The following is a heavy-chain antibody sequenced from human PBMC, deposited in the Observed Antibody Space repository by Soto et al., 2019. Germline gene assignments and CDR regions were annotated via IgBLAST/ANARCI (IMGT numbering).Heavy chain of an antibody. J-gene: IGHJ6*02. V-gene: IGHV3-30*18. CDR2: ISFDGNNK. CDR1: GFSFSTYG. CDR3: AKGSKVGDGYNSVDYYYYCMDV. D-gene: IGHD5-12*01. Sequence: GGTLRLPCPASGFSFSTYGMQWVRHAPGKGLEWLAVISFDGNNKYYADSVKGRFTISRDNSKNTLYLQMNSLRAEDTDVYYRAKGSKVGDGYNSVDYYYYCMDVWGQGTTVTVSS.